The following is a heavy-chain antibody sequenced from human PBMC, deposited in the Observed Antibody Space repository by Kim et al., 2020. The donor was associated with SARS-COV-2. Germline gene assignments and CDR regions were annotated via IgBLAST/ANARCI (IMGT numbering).Heavy chain of an antibody. J-gene: IGHJ4*02. V-gene: IGHV1-18*01. CDR3: ARGVTIAVAEDY. D-gene: IGHD6-19*01. Sequence: NHAQKLQGRVTMTTDAATSTAYMELRSLRSDDTAVYYCARGVTIAVAEDYWGQGTLVTVSS.